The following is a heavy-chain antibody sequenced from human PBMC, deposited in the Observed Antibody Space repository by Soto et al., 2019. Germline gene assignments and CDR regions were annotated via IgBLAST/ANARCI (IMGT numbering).Heavy chain of an antibody. J-gene: IGHJ3*02. CDR1: GGSISSYY. Sequence: SETLSLTCTVSGGSISSYYWSWIRQPPGKGLEGIGDIYYSGSTNYNPSLKSRVTISVDTSKNQFSLKLSSVTAADTAVYYCATFSNDAFDIWGQGTMVTVSS. D-gene: IGHD6-13*01. CDR3: ATFSNDAFDI. V-gene: IGHV4-59*01. CDR2: IYYSGST.